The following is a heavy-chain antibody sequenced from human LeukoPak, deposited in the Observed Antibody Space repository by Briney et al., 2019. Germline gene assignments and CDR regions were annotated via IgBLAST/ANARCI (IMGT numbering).Heavy chain of an antibody. CDR2: ITSSSTI. Sequence: PGGSLRLSCAASVFTFSSYSMNCVRQAPGKGLEWVSYITSSSTIFYADSVKGRFTVSRDNAKNSLCLQMNSLRAEDTAVYYCAREYDSRVRFDSWGQGTLVTVS. J-gene: IGHJ4*02. CDR1: VFTFSSYS. CDR3: AREYDSRVRFDS. D-gene: IGHD6-13*01. V-gene: IGHV3-48*01.